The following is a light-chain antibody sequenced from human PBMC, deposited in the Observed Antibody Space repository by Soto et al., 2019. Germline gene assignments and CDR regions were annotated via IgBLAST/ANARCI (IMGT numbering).Light chain of an antibody. Sequence: DIQMTQSPSTPSASVGDSVIITCRASQTIGSWLAWYQQKPGKVPKLLIHKASSLESGVSSRFSGSGSGTEFTLTIRSLQPDDFATYYCQQYSSLSAFGPGTKVDIK. V-gene: IGKV1-5*03. CDR1: QTIGSW. CDR3: QQYSSLSA. J-gene: IGKJ3*01. CDR2: KAS.